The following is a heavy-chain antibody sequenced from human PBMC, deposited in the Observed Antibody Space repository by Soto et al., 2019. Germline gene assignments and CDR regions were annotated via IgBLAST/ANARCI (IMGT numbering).Heavy chain of an antibody. CDR2: MSGSGASI. CDR3: ARDNWNGAYYGLDV. V-gene: IGHV3-23*01. Sequence: EVQLLESGGGLVQSGESLTLSCVASQFTFNIDAMTWVRQAPGKGLEWVSSMSGSGASIYYADSVKGQFTISRDKSKKTLYLQMNSLRAEDTAVYWCARDNWNGAYYGLDVWGQGTTVTVS. CDR1: QFTFNIDA. J-gene: IGHJ6*02. D-gene: IGHD1-20*01.